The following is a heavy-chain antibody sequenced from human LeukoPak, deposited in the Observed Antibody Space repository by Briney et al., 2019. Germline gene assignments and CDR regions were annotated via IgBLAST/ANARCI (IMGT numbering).Heavy chain of an antibody. CDR3: ARTRSGGSEGSDY. J-gene: IGHJ4*02. V-gene: IGHV5-51*01. CDR2: IYPGDSDT. CDR1: RYSFISYW. Sequence: KALMISGKCSRYSFISYWIGWVGQMPGKCLEWMGIIYPGDSDTRYSPSFQGQVTISADKSISTAYLQWSSLKASDTAMYYCARTRSGGSEGSDYWGQGTLVTVSS. D-gene: IGHD2-15*01.